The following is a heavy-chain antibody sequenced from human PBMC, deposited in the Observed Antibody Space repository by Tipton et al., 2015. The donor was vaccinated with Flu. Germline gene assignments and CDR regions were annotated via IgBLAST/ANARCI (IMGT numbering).Heavy chain of an antibody. Sequence: SGFTFSGYGMHWVRQAPGKGLEWVAFIRHDESDKYYADSVKGRFTISRDNAKNSLYLQMNSLRAEDTAVYYCARAWAAAGSAWGQGTLVAVSS. CDR3: ARAWAAAGSA. V-gene: IGHV3-30*02. CDR2: IRHDESDK. CDR1: GFTFSGYG. D-gene: IGHD6-13*01. J-gene: IGHJ5*02.